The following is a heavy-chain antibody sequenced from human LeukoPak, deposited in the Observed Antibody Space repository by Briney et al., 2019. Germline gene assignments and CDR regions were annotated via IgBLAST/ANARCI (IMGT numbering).Heavy chain of an antibody. V-gene: IGHV3-30*18. Sequence: GGSLRLSCAASGFTFNSYGMHWVRQAPGKGLEWVAVISYDGPNKYYADSVKGRFTISRDDSKSTLYLQMNSLRPEDTAVYYCAEEKLPSGYSFLTDYWGQGTLVTASS. CDR2: ISYDGPNK. CDR3: AEEKLPSGYSFLTDY. D-gene: IGHD5-18*01. CDR1: GFTFNSYG. J-gene: IGHJ4*02.